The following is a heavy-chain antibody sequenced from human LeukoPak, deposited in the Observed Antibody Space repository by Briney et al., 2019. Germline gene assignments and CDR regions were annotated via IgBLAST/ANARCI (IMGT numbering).Heavy chain of an antibody. J-gene: IGHJ5*02. CDR3: ARHPQSYDNAYSWFDP. V-gene: IGHV4-39*01. Sequence: SETLSLTCTVSGGSISSSSYYWAWLRQPPGKGLEWIGTIFYSGNTYYNPSLKSRVTISVDTSKNQFSLKLRSVTAADTAVYFCARHPQSYDNAYSWFDPWGQGTLVTVSS. CDR1: GGSISSSSYY. D-gene: IGHD1-26*01. CDR2: IFYSGNT.